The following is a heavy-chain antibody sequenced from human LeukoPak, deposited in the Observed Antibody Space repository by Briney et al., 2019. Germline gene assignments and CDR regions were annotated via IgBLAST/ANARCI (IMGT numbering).Heavy chain of an antibody. CDR2: IDHSGTT. CDR1: GEPFSGFY. V-gene: IGHV4-34*01. Sequence: SGTLSLTCAVYGEPFSGFYWSWIRQSPGKGLEWIGEIDHSGTTNYNPSLKSRVTISVDTSKNQFSLKLSSVTAADTAVYYCARESHTVTSFDYWGQGTLVTVSS. CDR3: ARESHTVTSFDY. D-gene: IGHD4-17*01. J-gene: IGHJ4*02.